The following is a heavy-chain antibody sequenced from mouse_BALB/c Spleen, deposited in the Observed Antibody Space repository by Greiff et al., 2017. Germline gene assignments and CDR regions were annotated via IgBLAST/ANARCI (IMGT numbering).Heavy chain of an antibody. CDR1: GYTFTDYN. V-gene: IGHV1S29*02. Sequence: EVQLQQPGSELVKPGASVKISCKASGYTFTDYNMHWVKQSHGKSLEWIGYIYPYNGGTGYNQKFKSKATLTVDNSSSTAYMELRSLTSEDSAVYYCAREDYYAMDYWGQGTSVTVSS. J-gene: IGHJ4*01. CDR2: IYPYNGGT. CDR3: AREDYYAMDY.